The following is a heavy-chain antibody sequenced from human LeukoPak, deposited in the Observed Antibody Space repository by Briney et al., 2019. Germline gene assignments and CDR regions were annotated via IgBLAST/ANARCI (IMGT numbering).Heavy chain of an antibody. CDR2: ISSSGSTI. CDR1: GFTFSSYE. CDR3: ARDLGAAAEDY. Sequence: GGSLRLSCAASGFTFSSYEMNWVRQAPGKGLEWVSYISSSGSTIYYADSVKGRFTISRDNSKNTLYLQMNSLRAEDTAVYYCARDLGAAAEDYWGQGTLVTVSS. J-gene: IGHJ4*02. D-gene: IGHD6-13*01. V-gene: IGHV3-48*03.